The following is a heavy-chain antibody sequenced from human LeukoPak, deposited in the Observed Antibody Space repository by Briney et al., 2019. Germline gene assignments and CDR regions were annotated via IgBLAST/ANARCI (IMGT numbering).Heavy chain of an antibody. Sequence: GASVKVSCKASGYTFTSYGISWVRQAPGQGLEWMGWIIAYNGNTNYAQKLQGRVTMTTDTSTSTAYMELSRLRSDDTSVYYCARHYYDSSGYYKVLDYWGQGTLVTVSS. D-gene: IGHD3-22*01. J-gene: IGHJ4*02. CDR3: ARHYYDSSGYYKVLDY. CDR2: IIAYNGNT. CDR1: GYTFTSYG. V-gene: IGHV1-18*01.